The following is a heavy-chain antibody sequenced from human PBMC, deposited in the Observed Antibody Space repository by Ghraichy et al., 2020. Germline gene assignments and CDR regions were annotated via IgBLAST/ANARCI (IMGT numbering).Heavy chain of an antibody. D-gene: IGHD3-3*01. J-gene: IGHJ6*02. V-gene: IGHV4-31*03. Sequence: SETLSLTCTVSGGSISSGGYYWSWIRQHPGKGLEWIGYIYYSGSTSYNPSLKSRVTISVDTSKNQFSLKLSSVIGADTAMYYCARRSGYIVGGMDVWGQGTTVTVSS. CDR2: IYYSGST. CDR1: GGSISSGGYY. CDR3: ARRSGYIVGGMDV.